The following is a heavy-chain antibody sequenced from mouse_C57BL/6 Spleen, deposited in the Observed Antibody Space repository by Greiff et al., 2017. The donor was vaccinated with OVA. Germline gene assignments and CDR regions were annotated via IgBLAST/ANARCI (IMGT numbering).Heavy chain of an antibody. J-gene: IGHJ2*01. CDR3: ARERELGPGYFDY. CDR1: GYTFTSYW. D-gene: IGHD4-1*01. Sequence: VQLQQPGAELVRPGSSVKLSCKASGYTFTSYWMHWVKQRPIQGLEWIGNIDPSDSETHYNQKFKDKATLTVDKSSSTAYMQLSSLTSEDSAVYYCARERELGPGYFDYGGQGTTLTVSS. CDR2: IDPSDSET. V-gene: IGHV1-52*01.